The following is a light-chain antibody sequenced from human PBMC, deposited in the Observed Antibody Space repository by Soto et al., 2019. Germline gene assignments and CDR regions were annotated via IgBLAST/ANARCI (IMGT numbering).Light chain of an antibody. V-gene: IGKV1-16*02. CDR2: AAS. CDR3: QQYNRFPWT. J-gene: IGKJ1*01. CDR1: QGITNS. Sequence: DIQMTQSPSSLSASVGDRVTITCPASQGITNSLAWFQQKPGKAPTSLITAASRLQTGAPSKFSGSGSGTEFTLTISSLQPEDVATYYCQQYNRFPWTFGQGTKVEIK.